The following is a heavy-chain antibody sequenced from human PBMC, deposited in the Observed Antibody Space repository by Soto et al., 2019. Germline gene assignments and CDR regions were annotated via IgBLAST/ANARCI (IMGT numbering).Heavy chain of an antibody. Sequence: GGSLRLSCEASGFPFSRYSLNWVRQAPGKGLEWVAVISYDGSNKYYADSVKGRFTISRDNSKNTLYLQMNSLRAEDTAVYYCARGPMQWLVHYWYFDLWGRGTLVTVSS. D-gene: IGHD6-19*01. CDR2: ISYDGSNK. V-gene: IGHV3-30-3*01. CDR1: GFPFSRYS. J-gene: IGHJ2*01. CDR3: ARGPMQWLVHYWYFDL.